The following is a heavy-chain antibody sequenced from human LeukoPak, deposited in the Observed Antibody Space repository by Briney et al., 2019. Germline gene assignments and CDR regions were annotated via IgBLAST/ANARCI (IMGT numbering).Heavy chain of an antibody. CDR3: ANSRFLALFDC. J-gene: IGHJ4*02. V-gene: IGHV3-23*01. Sequence: GGSLRLSCAASGFTFSSYAMSWVRQAPGKGLEWVSAVSSSGSNTYYADSVKGRFTISRDNSKNTLYLQLNSLRAEDTAVYYCANSRFLALFDCWGQGTLVTVSS. CDR1: GFTFSSYA. D-gene: IGHD3-3*01. CDR2: VSSSGSNT.